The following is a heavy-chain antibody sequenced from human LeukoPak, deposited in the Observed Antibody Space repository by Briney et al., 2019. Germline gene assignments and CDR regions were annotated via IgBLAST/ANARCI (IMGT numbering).Heavy chain of an antibody. J-gene: IGHJ3*02. CDR2: INPNSGGT. D-gene: IGHD3-10*01. V-gene: IGHV1-2*02. Sequence: ASVKVSCKASGYTFTGYYMHWVRQAPGQGLEWMGWINPNSGGTNYAQKFQGRVTMTRDTSISTAYMELSSLRSEDTAVYYCARGGLLWFGESDAFDIWGQGTMVTVSS. CDR3: ARGGLLWFGESDAFDI. CDR1: GYTFTGYY.